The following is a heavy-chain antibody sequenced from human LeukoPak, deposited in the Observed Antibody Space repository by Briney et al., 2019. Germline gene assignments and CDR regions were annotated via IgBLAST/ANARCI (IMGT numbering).Heavy chain of an antibody. V-gene: IGHV4-39*01. CDR1: GGSISSSSYY. J-gene: IGHJ5*02. D-gene: IGHD2-15*01. Sequence: SETLSLTCTVSGGSISSSSYYWGWIRQPPGEGLEWIGSIYYSGSTYYNPSLKSRVTISVDTSKNQFSLKLSSVTAADTAVYYCGSSSVVTATGFDPWGQGTLVTVSS. CDR2: IYYSGST. CDR3: GSSSVVTATGFDP.